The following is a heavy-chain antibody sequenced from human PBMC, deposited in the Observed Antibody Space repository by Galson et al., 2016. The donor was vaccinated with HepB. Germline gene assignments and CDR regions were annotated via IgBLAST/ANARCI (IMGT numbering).Heavy chain of an antibody. J-gene: IGHJ6*02. D-gene: IGHD3-10*01. V-gene: IGHV1-3*01. CDR3: ARAGSTSMVQGWAYRMDV. CDR2: INAGYGDT. CDR1: GYSFITYA. Sequence: SVKVSCKASGYSFITYAMHWVRQAPGQRLEWVGWINAGYGDTKYSQKLQGRVTITRDTSASTAYMELSSLRSEDTAVYFCARAGSTSMVQGWAYRMDVWGQGTTVTVSS.